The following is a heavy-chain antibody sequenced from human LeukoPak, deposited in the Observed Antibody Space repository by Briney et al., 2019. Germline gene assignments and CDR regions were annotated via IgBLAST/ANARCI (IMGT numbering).Heavy chain of an antibody. CDR2: ISGSGDST. V-gene: IGHV3-23*01. J-gene: IGHJ4*02. D-gene: IGHD6-19*01. CDR3: AKVRAPSGWFNSDY. Sequence: GGSLRLSCAASGFTVSSNYMSWVRQAPGKGLEWVSGISGSGDSTYYADSVKGRFTISRDNSKNTLYLQMNSLRVEDTAAYYCAKVRAPSGWFNSDYWGQGTLVTVSS. CDR1: GFTVSSNY.